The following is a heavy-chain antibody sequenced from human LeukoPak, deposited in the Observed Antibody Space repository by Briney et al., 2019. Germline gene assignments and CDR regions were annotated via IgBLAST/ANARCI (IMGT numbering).Heavy chain of an antibody. CDR2: IIPIFGTA. Sequence: SVKVSCKASGGTFSSYAISWVRQAPGQELEWMGRIIPIFGTANYAQKFQGRVTITTDESTSTAYMELSSLRSEDTAVYYCARGDSSGYSYWGQGTLVTVSS. CDR3: ARGDSSGYSY. CDR1: GGTFSSYA. D-gene: IGHD3-22*01. V-gene: IGHV1-69*05. J-gene: IGHJ4*02.